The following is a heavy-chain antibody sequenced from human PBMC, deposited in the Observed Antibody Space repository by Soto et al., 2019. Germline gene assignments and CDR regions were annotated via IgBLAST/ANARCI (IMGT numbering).Heavy chain of an antibody. CDR2: IYHSGST. D-gene: IGHD1-20*01. J-gene: IGHJ5*02. CDR3: ARKLQVNLRDP. Sequence: SETLALTCAVSVYSISSGYYWGWIRQPPGKGLEWIGSIYHSGSTYYNPSLKSRVTISVDTSKNQFSLKLSSVTAADTAVYYCARKLQVNLRDPCGQGTPGT. CDR1: VYSISSGYY. V-gene: IGHV4-38-2*01.